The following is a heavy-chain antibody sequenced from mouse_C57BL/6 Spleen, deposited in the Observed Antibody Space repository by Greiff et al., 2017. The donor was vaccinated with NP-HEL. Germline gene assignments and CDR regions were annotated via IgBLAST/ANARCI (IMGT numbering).Heavy chain of an antibody. V-gene: IGHV1-81*01. CDR1: GYTFTSYG. J-gene: IGHJ3*01. CDR3: AREGDYYGSSYGFAY. CDR2: IYPRSGNT. Sequence: VQLQESGAELARPGASVKLSCKASGYTFTSYGISWVKQRTGQGLEWIGEIYPRSGNTYYNEKFKGKATLTADKSSSTAYMELRSLTSEDSAVYFCAREGDYYGSSYGFAYWGQGTLVTVSA. D-gene: IGHD1-1*01.